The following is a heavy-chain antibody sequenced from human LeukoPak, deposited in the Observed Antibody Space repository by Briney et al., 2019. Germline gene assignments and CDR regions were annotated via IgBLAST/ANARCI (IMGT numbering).Heavy chain of an antibody. CDR1: GYSFTSYW. CDR3: ARSVSYCPGDCYPFDY. D-gene: IGHD2-21*02. CDR2: IYPGDSDT. V-gene: IGHV5-51*01. Sequence: GESLKISCKGSGYSFTSYWIGWVRQMPGKGLEWMGIIYPGDSDTRYSPSFQGQVTISADKSISTAYLQWSSLKASDTAIYYCARSVSYCPGDCYPFDYWGQGTLVTVSS. J-gene: IGHJ4*02.